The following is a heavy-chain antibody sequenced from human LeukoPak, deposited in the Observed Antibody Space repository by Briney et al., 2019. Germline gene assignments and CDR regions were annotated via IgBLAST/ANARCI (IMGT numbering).Heavy chain of an antibody. Sequence: GAVPVSCMSSGCTLTWYYWHGVRQARGRGLDGVGWINPNSGGTNYAQKFQGRVTMTRDTSISTAYMELSRLRSDDTAVYYCARATVYSSSADFDYWGQGTLVTVSS. CDR3: ARATVYSSSADFDY. CDR1: GCTLTWYY. CDR2: INPNSGGT. D-gene: IGHD6-6*01. V-gene: IGHV1-2*02. J-gene: IGHJ4*02.